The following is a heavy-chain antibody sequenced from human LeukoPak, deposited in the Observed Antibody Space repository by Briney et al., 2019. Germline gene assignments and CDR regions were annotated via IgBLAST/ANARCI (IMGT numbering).Heavy chain of an antibody. CDR1: GGTFSSYA. Sequence: SVKVSCKASGGTFSSYAISWVRQAPGQGLEWMGRIIPILGIADYAQKFQGRVTSTADKSTSTAYMELSSLRSEDTAVYYCARVMSSRNWFDPWGQGTMVTVSS. CDR2: IIPILGIA. J-gene: IGHJ3*01. V-gene: IGHV1-69*04. CDR3: ARVMSSRNWFDP. D-gene: IGHD3-10*01.